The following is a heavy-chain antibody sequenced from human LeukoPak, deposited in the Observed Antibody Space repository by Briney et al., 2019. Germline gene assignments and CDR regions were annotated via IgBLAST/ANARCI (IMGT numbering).Heavy chain of an antibody. J-gene: IGHJ4*02. CDR1: GFTFSSYW. Sequence: PGRSLRLSCAASGFTFSSYWMHWVRQVPGKGLVWVARINPGGSSITCADSVKGRFTISRDNAKNTPYLQMDSLRAEDTGVYYCARSNQADDYWGQGTLVTVSS. CDR2: INPGGSSI. V-gene: IGHV3-74*01. CDR3: ARSNQADDY. D-gene: IGHD1-14*01.